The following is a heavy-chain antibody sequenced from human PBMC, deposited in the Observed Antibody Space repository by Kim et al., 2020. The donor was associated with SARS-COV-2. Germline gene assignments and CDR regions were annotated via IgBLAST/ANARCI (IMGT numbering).Heavy chain of an antibody. D-gene: IGHD3-3*01. V-gene: IGHV3-23*01. Sequence: GGSLRLSCAASGFTFSSYAMSWVRQAPGKGLEWVSAISGSGGSTYYADSVTGRVTISRDNSKNTLYLQMNSLRAEDTAVYYCAKEGKYYDFWSGYLGDYYYYYMAVWGKGTAVTVSS. J-gene: IGHJ6*03. CDR1: GFTFSSYA. CDR3: AKEGKYYDFWSGYLGDYYYYYMAV. CDR2: ISGSGGST.